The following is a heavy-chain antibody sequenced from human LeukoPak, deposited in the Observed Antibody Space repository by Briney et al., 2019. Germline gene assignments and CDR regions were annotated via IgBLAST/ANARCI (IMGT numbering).Heavy chain of an antibody. CDR2: IYYSGST. CDR1: GGSVSSGSYY. CDR3: ARVIGRWDAFDI. J-gene: IGHJ3*02. V-gene: IGHV4-61*01. Sequence: SETLSLTCTVSGGSVSSGSYYWSWIRQPPGKGLEWIGYIYYSGSTNYNPSLKSRVTISVDTSKNQFSLKLSSVTAADTAVYYCARVIGRWDAFDIWGQGTMVTVSS. D-gene: IGHD3-22*01.